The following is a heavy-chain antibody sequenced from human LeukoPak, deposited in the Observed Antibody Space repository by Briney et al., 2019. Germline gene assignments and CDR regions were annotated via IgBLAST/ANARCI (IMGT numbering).Heavy chain of an antibody. D-gene: IGHD1-26*01. J-gene: IGHJ5*02. CDR3: ARELRSGSYFNWFDP. CDR2: INPNNGGT. V-gene: IGHV1-2*02. Sequence: ASVKVSCKASGYTFTGYYMHWVRQAPGQGLEWMGWINPNNGGTNYAQKFQGRVTMTRDTSISTAYMELSRLRSDDTAVYYCARELRSGSYFNWFDPWGQGTLVTVSS. CDR1: GYTFTGYY.